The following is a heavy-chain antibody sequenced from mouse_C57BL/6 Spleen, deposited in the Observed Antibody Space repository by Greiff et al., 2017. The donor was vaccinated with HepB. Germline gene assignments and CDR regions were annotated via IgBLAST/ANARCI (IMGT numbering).Heavy chain of an antibody. CDR2: ILPGSGST. D-gene: IGHD1-1*01. J-gene: IGHJ1*03. V-gene: IGHV1-9*01. Sequence: QVQLQQSGAELMKPGASVKLSCKATGYTFTGYWIEWVKQRPGHGLEWIGEILPGSGSTNYNEKFKGKATFTADTSSNTAYMQLSSLTTEDSAIYYCARKNMYYYGSSYYWYFDVWGTGTTVTVSS. CDR1: GYTFTGYW. CDR3: ARKNMYYYGSSYYWYFDV.